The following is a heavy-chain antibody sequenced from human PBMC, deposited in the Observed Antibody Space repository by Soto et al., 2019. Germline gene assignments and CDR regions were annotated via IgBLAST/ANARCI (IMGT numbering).Heavy chain of an antibody. D-gene: IGHD3-3*01. CDR1: GGSFSGYS. CDR2: IYHSGST. Sequence: SETLSLTCAVYGGSFSGYSWSWIRQPPGKGLEWIGYIYHSGSTYYNPSLKSRVTISVDRSKNQFSLKLSSVTAADTAVYYCARSRHYDFWSGYYPYYFDYWGQGTLVTVS. J-gene: IGHJ4*02. CDR3: ARSRHYDFWSGYYPYYFDY. V-gene: IGHV4-30-2*01.